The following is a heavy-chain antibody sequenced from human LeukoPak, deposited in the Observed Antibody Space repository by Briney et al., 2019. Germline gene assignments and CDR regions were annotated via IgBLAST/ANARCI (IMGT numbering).Heavy chain of an antibody. V-gene: IGHV4-31*03. CDR1: GGSISSGGYY. Sequence: ASQTLSLTCTVSGGSISSGGYYWSWIRQHPWKCLEWIGYIYDSGSTYYNPSLKSRVTISVDTSKNQFSLKLSSVTAADTAVYYCARRKKAVPAAISDYYYYMDVWGKGPRSPSP. J-gene: IGHJ6*03. CDR2: IYDSGST. CDR3: ARRKKAVPAAISDYYYYMDV. D-gene: IGHD2-2*01.